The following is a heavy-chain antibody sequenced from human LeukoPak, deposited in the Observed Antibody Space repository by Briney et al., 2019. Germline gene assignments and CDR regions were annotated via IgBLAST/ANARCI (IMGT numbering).Heavy chain of an antibody. CDR3: ARSPVGVRNFDY. J-gene: IGHJ4*02. CDR1: GGSISSYY. V-gene: IGHV4-4*07. Sequence: SETLSLTCTVSGGSISSYYWIWVRQPAGKGLEWIGRIHTSGSTNYNPSLKSRVTMSLDTSKNQFSLKLTSVTAADTAVYYCARSPVGVRNFDYWGQGTLVTVSS. CDR2: IHTSGST. D-gene: IGHD3-10*01.